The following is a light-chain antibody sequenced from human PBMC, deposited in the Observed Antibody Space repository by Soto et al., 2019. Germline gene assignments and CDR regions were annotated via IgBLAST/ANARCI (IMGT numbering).Light chain of an antibody. Sequence: ESVLTQSPGTLSLSPGEIATLSCRASQSVRSSFLAWYQLKPGQAPRLLIYGASSRATGIPDRFSGSGSGTDFTLTISRLEPEEFAVYYCQQYYSSPWTFGQGTKVEIK. J-gene: IGKJ1*01. CDR1: QSVRSSF. V-gene: IGKV3-20*01. CDR3: QQYYSSPWT. CDR2: GAS.